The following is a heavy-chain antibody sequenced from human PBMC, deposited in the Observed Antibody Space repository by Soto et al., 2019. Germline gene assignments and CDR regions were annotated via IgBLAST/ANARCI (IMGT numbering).Heavy chain of an antibody. Sequence: PWETLSLTCTVSGGSISSSSYYWGWIRQPPGKGLEWIGSIYYSGSTYYNPSLKSRVTISVDTSKNQFSLKLSSVTAADTAVYYCAGYSSGWYRSIDYWGQGTLVTVSS. D-gene: IGHD6-19*01. J-gene: IGHJ4*02. V-gene: IGHV4-39*01. CDR3: AGYSSGWYRSIDY. CDR1: GGSISSSSYY. CDR2: IYYSGST.